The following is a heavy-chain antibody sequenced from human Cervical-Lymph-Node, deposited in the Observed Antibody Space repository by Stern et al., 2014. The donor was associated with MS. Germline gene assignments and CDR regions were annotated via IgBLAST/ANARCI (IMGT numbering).Heavy chain of an antibody. D-gene: IGHD3-22*01. CDR3: TTYYHDSDTYDAPTYFDS. J-gene: IGHJ4*02. CDR2: IKRTTDGGAT. Sequence: EMQLVESGGGLVKPGGSLRLSCAASGLTFTDTWMSWVRQAPGKGLEWVGRIKRTTDGGATAYAAPVQGRFSISRDDSKNTLYLQMNTLQTEDTAVYYCTTYYHDSDTYDAPTYFDSWGQGTLVTVSS. CDR1: GLTFTDTW. V-gene: IGHV3-15*01.